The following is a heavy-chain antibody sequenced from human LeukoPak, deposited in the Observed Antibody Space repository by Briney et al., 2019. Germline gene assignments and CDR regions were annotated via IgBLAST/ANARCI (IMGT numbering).Heavy chain of an antibody. CDR2: IKQDGSEK. CDR3: ARVSSSWTNYFDY. D-gene: IGHD6-13*01. CDR1: GFTFSSYW. V-gene: IGHV3-7*01. Sequence: GGSLRLSCAASGFTFSSYWMSWVRQAPGKGLEWVANIKQDGSEKYYVDSVKSRFTISRDNAKNSLYLQMNSLRAEDTAVYYCARVSSSWTNYFDYWGQGTLVTVSS. J-gene: IGHJ4*02.